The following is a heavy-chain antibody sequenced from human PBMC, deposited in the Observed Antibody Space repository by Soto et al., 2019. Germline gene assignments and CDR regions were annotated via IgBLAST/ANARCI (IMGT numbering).Heavy chain of an antibody. D-gene: IGHD6-19*01. CDR1: GYTFTSYG. V-gene: IGHV1-18*01. CDR2: ISAYNGNT. CDR3: ARYMALGLVYY. J-gene: IGHJ4*02. Sequence: QVQLVQSGAEVKKPGASVKVSCKASGYTFTSYGISWVRQAPGQGLEWMGWISAYNGNTKSAQKLQGRVSMTTDTATSTANMELRFLKSDDTAVYYCARYMALGLVYYWGQRTRVADSS.